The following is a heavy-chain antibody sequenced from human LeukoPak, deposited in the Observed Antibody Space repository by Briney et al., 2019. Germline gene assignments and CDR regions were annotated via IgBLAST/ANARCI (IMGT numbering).Heavy chain of an antibody. CDR2: IYHNGNT. CDR3: ARESKYYYESGIYFYSTVSDY. CDR1: GYSISGGYY. J-gene: IGHJ4*02. V-gene: IGHV4-38-2*02. D-gene: IGHD3-22*01. Sequence: SETLSLTCTVSGYSISGGYYWGWIRQPPGKGLEWIGSIYHNGNTFYNPFLKSRVTNSVDTSKNQFSLKLSSVTAADTAVYYCARESKYYYESGIYFYSTVSDYWGQGILVTVSS.